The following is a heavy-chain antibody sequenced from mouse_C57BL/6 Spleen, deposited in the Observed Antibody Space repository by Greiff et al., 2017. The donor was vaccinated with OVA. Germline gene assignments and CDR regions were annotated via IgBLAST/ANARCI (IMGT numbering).Heavy chain of an antibody. CDR3: ARGIDEAGAMDD. V-gene: IGHV1-22*01. CDR2: INPNNGGT. Sequence: VQLQQSGPELVKPGASVKMSCKASGYTFTDYNMHWVKQSHGKSLEWIGYINPNNGGTSYNQKFKGKATLTVNTSSSTAYMELRSLTSEDYAVYYCARGIDEAGAMDDWGKGTSVTVSS. CDR1: GYTFTDYN. J-gene: IGHJ4*01.